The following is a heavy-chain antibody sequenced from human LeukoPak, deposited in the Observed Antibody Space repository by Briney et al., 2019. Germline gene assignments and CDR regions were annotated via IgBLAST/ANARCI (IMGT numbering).Heavy chain of an antibody. D-gene: IGHD6-13*01. Sequence: SGGSLRLSCAASGFTFSDYYMSGIRQAPGKGLEWVSYISSSSYTNYADSVKGRFTISRDNAKNSLYLQMNSLRAEDTAVYYCARAQPPYSSSWYGYFQHWGQGTLVTVSS. CDR2: ISSSSYT. J-gene: IGHJ1*01. CDR1: GFTFSDYY. CDR3: ARAQPPYSSSWYGYFQH. V-gene: IGHV3-11*06.